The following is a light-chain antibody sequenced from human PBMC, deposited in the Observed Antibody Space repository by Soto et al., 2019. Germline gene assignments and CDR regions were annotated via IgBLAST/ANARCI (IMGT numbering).Light chain of an antibody. J-gene: IGLJ2*01. V-gene: IGLV2-11*01. Sequence: QSALTQPRSVSGSPGQSVTISCTGTSSDVGGYNYVSWYQQHPGKAPKLMIYDVSKRPSGVPDRFSGSKSGNTPSLTISGLQAEDEADYYCCSYAGSYNVVFGGGTQLTVL. CDR1: SSDVGGYNY. CDR2: DVS. CDR3: CSYAGSYNVV.